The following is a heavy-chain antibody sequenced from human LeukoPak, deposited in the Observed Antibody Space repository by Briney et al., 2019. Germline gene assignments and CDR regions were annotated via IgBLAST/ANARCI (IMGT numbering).Heavy chain of an antibody. CDR1: GFTFSSYW. Sequence: GGSLRLSCAASGFTFSSYWMSWVRQAPGKGLEWVSAISGSGGSTYYADSVKGRFTISRDNSKNTLYLQMNSLRAEDTAVYYCAKDYGDSTAKDWMPLFDPWGQGTLVTVSS. CDR2: ISGSGGST. D-gene: IGHD4-17*01. V-gene: IGHV3-23*01. J-gene: IGHJ5*02. CDR3: AKDYGDSTAKDWMPLFDP.